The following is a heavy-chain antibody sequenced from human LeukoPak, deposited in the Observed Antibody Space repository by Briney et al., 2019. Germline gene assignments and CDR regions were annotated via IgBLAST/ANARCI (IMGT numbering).Heavy chain of an antibody. CDR3: AKFKKEDYYDSSGYYGPAN. Sequence: GGSLRLSCAASGFTFSSYAMSWVRQAPGKGLEWVSAISGSGGSTYYADSVKGRFTISRDNSKNTLYLQMNSLRAEDTAVCYCAKFKKEDYYDSSGYYGPANWGQGTLVTVSS. D-gene: IGHD3-22*01. J-gene: IGHJ4*02. V-gene: IGHV3-23*01. CDR1: GFTFSSYA. CDR2: ISGSGGST.